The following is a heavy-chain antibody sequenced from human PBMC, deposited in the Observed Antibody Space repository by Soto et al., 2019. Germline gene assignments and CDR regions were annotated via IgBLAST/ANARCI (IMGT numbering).Heavy chain of an antibody. V-gene: IGHV1-69*13. CDR1: GGTFSSYA. CDR2: IIPIFGTA. CDR3: ASHYDSSGYYYRGLDY. D-gene: IGHD3-22*01. J-gene: IGHJ4*02. Sequence: SVKVSCRASGGTFSSYAISWVRQAPGQGLEWMGGIIPIFGTADYAQKFQGRVTITADESTSTGNMELSSLRSEDTAVYYCASHYDSSGYYYRGLDYWGQGTLVTVSS.